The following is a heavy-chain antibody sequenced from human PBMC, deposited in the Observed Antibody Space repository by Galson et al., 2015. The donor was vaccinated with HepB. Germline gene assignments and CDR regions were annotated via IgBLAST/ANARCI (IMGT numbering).Heavy chain of an antibody. J-gene: IGHJ3*02. CDR2: ISYDGSNK. V-gene: IGHV3-30-3*01. Sequence: SLRLSCAASGFTFSSYAMHWVRQAPGKGLEWVAVISYDGSNKYYADSVKGRFTISRDNSKNTLYLQMNSLRAEDTAVYYCARGGKWELLGDAFDIWGQGTMVTVSS. CDR3: ARGGKWELLGDAFDI. D-gene: IGHD1-26*01. CDR1: GFTFSSYA.